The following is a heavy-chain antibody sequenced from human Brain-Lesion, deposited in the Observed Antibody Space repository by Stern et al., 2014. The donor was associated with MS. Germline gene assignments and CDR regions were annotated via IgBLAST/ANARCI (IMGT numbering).Heavy chain of an antibody. D-gene: IGHD3-3*01. V-gene: IGHV3-9*01. J-gene: IGHJ5*02. CDR2: ITSDSGTI. Sequence: EVQLVQSGGGLVQPGSSLRLSCAASGFIFDDYAIHWVRQAPGKGLEWVSGITSDSGTIVYADSVKGRFTISRDNAKNSLYLQMNSLRVEDTAFYYCATLDFVRPAAGRGWFDPWGQGTLVTVSS. CDR3: ATLDFVRPAAGRGWFDP. CDR1: GFIFDDYA.